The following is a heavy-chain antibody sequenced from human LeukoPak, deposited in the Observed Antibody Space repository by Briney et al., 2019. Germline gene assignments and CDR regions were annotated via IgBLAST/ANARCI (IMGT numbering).Heavy chain of an antibody. CDR3: ARGVPYAFDI. CDR2: IYTRGNT. CDR1: GFVLSDTF. Sequence: GGSLRLSCAASGFVLSDTFMSWFRQAPGKGLEWVSVIYTRGNTFYADSVKGRFTISRDNSENTPYLQMNNLRAEDTAVYYCARGVPYAFDIWGQGTMVTVSS. D-gene: IGHD2-8*01. V-gene: IGHV3-53*01. J-gene: IGHJ3*02.